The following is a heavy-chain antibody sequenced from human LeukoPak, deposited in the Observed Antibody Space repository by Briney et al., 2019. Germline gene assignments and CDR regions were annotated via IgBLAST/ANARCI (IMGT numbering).Heavy chain of an antibody. CDR2: INPNSGGT. J-gene: IGHJ4*02. CDR3: ARAKGLGCGGDCYSVFDY. Sequence: ASVKVSCKASGYTITGYYMHWVRQAPGQGLEWMGWINPNSGGTNYAQKFQGRVTMTRDTSISTAYMELSRLRSDDTAVYNCARAKGLGCGGDCYSVFDYRGQGTLVTVSS. D-gene: IGHD2-21*01. CDR1: GYTITGYY. V-gene: IGHV1-2*02.